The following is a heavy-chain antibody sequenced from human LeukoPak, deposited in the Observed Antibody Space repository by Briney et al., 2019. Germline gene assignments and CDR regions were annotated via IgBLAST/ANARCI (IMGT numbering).Heavy chain of an antibody. CDR2: IKGDQCTT. Sequence: QSGGSLRLSCAASGFTFSRHWMHWVRQAPGKGLVWVSRIKGDQCTTNYADSVKGRFTISRDNAKNTLYLQMNSLRAEDTAVYYCAREYNYDLDVWGKGTTVTVSS. J-gene: IGHJ6*04. V-gene: IGHV3-74*01. CDR3: AREYNYDLDV. CDR1: GFTFSRHW.